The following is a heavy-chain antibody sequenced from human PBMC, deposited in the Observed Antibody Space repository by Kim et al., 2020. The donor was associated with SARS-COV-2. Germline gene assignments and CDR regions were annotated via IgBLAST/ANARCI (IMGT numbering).Heavy chain of an antibody. CDR2: IWYDGSNK. CDR3: ARFIDYYDSSGPGGFDY. V-gene: IGHV3-33*08. CDR1: GFTFSSYG. J-gene: IGHJ4*02. D-gene: IGHD3-22*01. Sequence: GGSLRLSCAASGFTFSSYGMHWVRQAPGKGLEWVAVIWYDGSNKYYADSVKGRFTISRDNSKNTLYLQMNSLRAEDTAVYYCARFIDYYDSSGPGGFDYWGQGTLVTVSS.